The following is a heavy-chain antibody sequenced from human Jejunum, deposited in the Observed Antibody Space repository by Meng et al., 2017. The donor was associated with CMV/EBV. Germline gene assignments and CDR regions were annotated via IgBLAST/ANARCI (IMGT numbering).Heavy chain of an antibody. Sequence: GFIFSDSAMHWVRQASGTGLEWVGRIRSKANSFATAYAASVRGRFTISRDDSKNTAYLQMNSLKTEDTAVYYCIQADYDNTGYLAYWGQGTLVTVSS. V-gene: IGHV3-73*01. CDR1: GFIFSDSA. CDR2: IRSKANSFAT. CDR3: IQADYDNTGYLAY. J-gene: IGHJ4*02. D-gene: IGHD3-22*01.